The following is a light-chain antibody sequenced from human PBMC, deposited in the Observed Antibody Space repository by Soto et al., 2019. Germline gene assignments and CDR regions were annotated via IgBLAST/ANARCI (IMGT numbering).Light chain of an antibody. J-gene: IGKJ1*01. CDR2: WAS. Sequence: DIVMTQSPDSLAVSLGERATINCKSSQSVLYSSNNKNYLAWYQQKPGQPPNLLIYWASTRESGVPDRFSGSGSETDFTLTISSLQAEDVAVYYCQQYYSTPQTFGQGTKVEIK. CDR3: QQYYSTPQT. V-gene: IGKV4-1*01. CDR1: QSVLYSSNNKNY.